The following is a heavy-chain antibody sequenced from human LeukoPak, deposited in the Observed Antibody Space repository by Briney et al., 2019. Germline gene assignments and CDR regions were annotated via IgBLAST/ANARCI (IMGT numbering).Heavy chain of an antibody. J-gene: IGHJ5*02. D-gene: IGHD2-2*01. CDR2: ISGSGGST. Sequence: GGSLRLSCAASGFIFSSYAMSWVRQAPGKGLEWVSAISGSGGSTYYADSVKGRFTISRDNSKNTLYLQVNSLRAEDTAVYYCAKAGCSSSSCSPFDPWGQGTLVTVSS. CDR1: GFIFSSYA. V-gene: IGHV3-23*01. CDR3: AKAGCSSSSCSPFDP.